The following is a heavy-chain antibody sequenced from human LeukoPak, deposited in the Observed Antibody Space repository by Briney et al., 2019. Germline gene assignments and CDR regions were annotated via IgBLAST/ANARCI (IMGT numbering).Heavy chain of an antibody. CDR2: ISGSGATT. V-gene: IGHV3-23*01. J-gene: IGHJ6*03. Sequence: GGSLRLSCAAAGLTFSTYAMSWVRQAPGKGLAWVSSISGSGATTYYADSVKGRFTISRDNSKNTLYLQMNSLRVEDTAVYCXATDXXYGGYYYYYYMDVWGKGTTVTVSS. CDR3: ATDXXYGGYYYYYYMDV. CDR1: GLTFSTYA. D-gene: IGHD4/OR15-4a*01.